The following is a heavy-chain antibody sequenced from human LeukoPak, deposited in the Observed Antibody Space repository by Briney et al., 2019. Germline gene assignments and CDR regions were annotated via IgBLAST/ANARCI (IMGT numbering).Heavy chain of an antibody. CDR2: ISSSSSYI. CDR3: ARGRPDGAFDI. Sequence: GGSLRLSCAASGFTFSSYSMNWVRQAPGKGLEWVSSISSSSSYIYYADSVKGRFTISRDNAKNSLYLQMNSLRAEDTAVYYCARGRPDGAFDIWGQGTMVTVSS. V-gene: IGHV3-21*01. J-gene: IGHJ3*02. CDR1: GFTFSSYS. D-gene: IGHD5-24*01.